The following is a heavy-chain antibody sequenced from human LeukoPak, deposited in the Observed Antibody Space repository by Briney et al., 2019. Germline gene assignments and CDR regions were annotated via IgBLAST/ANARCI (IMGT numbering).Heavy chain of an antibody. V-gene: IGHV3-23*01. CDR2: ISGSGGSA. CDR3: AKLAARRREAYFDY. D-gene: IGHD6-6*01. J-gene: IGHJ4*02. CDR1: GFTYSSYA. Sequence: GGSLRLSCAASGFTYSSYAMSWVRQAPGKGLEWGSAISGSGGSAYYADPVEGRHTISRDNSKNTLYLQMNSLRAEDTAVYYCAKLAARRREAYFDYWGQGTLVTVSS.